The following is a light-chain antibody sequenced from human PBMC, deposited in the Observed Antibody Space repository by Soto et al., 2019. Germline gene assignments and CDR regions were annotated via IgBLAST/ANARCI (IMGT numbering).Light chain of an antibody. V-gene: IGLV1-47*01. Sequence: QSVLTQPPSASGTPGQRVTISCSGSSSNIGSNYVYWYQQLPGTAPKLLIYRNNQRPSGVPDRFSGSKSGTSASLAISGLRSEDEADYYCAAWDDSLSANIYVFGTGTKLAVL. CDR1: SSNIGSNY. J-gene: IGLJ1*01. CDR3: AAWDDSLSANIYV. CDR2: RNN.